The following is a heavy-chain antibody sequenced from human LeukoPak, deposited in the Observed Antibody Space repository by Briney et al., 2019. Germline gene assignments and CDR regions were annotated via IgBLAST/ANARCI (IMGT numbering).Heavy chain of an antibody. J-gene: IGHJ4*02. V-gene: IGHV3-7*01. CDR2: IKQDGSEK. Sequence: GGSLRLSCAASGFAFSTFWMTWVRQAPGKGLEWVANIKQDGSEKYYVDSVKGRFTISRDNAMNSLNLQMNSLRAEDTAVYYCARGGSNFDYWGQGTLVTVSS. CDR1: GFAFSTFW. CDR3: ARGGSNFDY.